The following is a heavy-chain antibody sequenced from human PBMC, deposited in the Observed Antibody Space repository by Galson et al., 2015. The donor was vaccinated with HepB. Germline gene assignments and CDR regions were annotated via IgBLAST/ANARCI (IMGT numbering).Heavy chain of an antibody. V-gene: IGHV3-11*06. CDR2: ISSSSSYT. CDR3: ARDFIPPYNWNDAGAFDI. J-gene: IGHJ3*02. CDR1: GFTFSDYY. D-gene: IGHD1-1*01. Sequence: SLRLSCAASGFTFSDYYMSWIRQAPGKGLEWVSYISSSSSYTNYADSVKGRFTISRDNAKNSLYLQMNSLRAEDTAVYYCARDFIPPYNWNDAGAFDIWGQGTMVTVSS.